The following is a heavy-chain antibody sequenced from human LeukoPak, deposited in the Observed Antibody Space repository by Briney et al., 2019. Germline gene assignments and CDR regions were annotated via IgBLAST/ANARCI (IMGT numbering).Heavy chain of an antibody. CDR3: ARQSPSSSWLDY. J-gene: IGHJ4*02. CDR1: GGSISSSSYY. CDR2: IYYSGST. V-gene: IGHV4-39*07. D-gene: IGHD6-13*01. Sequence: PSETLSLTCTVSGGSISSSSYYWGWIRQPPGKGLEWIGSIYYSGSTYYNPSLKSRVTISVDTSKNQFSLKLSSVTAADMAVYYCARQSPSSSWLDYWGQGTLVTVSS.